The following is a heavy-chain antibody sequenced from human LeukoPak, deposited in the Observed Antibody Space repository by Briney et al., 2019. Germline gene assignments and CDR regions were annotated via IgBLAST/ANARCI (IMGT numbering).Heavy chain of an antibody. CDR1: GFTFSSYA. D-gene: IGHD3-22*01. CDR3: AKDRYYYDSSGYPTPLDY. J-gene: IGHJ4*02. V-gene: IGHV3-23*01. CDR2: ISGSGGST. Sequence: GGSLRLSCAASGFTFSSYAMSWVRQAPGKGLEWVSAISGSGGSTYYADSVKGRFTISRDNSKNTLYLQMNSLRAEDTAVYYCAKDRYYYDSSGYPTPLDYWGQGTLVTVSS.